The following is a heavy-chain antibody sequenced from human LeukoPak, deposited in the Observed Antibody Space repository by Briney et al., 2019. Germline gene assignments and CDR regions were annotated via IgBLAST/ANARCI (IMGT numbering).Heavy chain of an antibody. Sequence: SETLSLTCTVSGGSISSYYWSWIRQPPGKGLEWIGYIYYSGSTNYNPSLKSRVTISVDTSKNQFSLKLSSVTAADTAMYYCARGTLIIARYCSGGSCYSQYFQHWGQGTLVTVSS. D-gene: IGHD2-15*01. CDR3: ARGTLIIARYCSGGSCYSQYFQH. CDR2: IYYSGST. J-gene: IGHJ1*01. CDR1: GGSISSYY. V-gene: IGHV4-59*12.